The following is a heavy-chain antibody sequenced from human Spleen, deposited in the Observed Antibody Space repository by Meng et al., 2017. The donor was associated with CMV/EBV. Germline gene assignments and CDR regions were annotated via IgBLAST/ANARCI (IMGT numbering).Heavy chain of an antibody. D-gene: IGHD2-2*02. V-gene: IGHV3-53*01. CDR3: ARDGGYCSSTGCYTGGVGWYFDL. CDR2: IYRGART. J-gene: IGHJ2*01. Sequence: GWVAQAQGKGLEWVSVIYRGARTYYADSVKGRFTISRENSKNTLYLQMNSLGAEDTAVYYCARDGGYCSSTGCYTGGVGWYFDLWGRGTLVTVSS.